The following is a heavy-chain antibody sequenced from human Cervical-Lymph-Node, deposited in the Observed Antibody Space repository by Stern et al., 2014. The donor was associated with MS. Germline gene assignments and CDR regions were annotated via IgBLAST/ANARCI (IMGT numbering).Heavy chain of an antibody. V-gene: IGHV4-31*03. J-gene: IGHJ3*02. CDR3: ARGTMTTVTRGAFDI. CDR2: IYYSGST. CDR1: GGSISRGGYY. D-gene: IGHD4-17*01. Sequence: LQLQESGPGLVKPSQTLSLTCTGSGGSISRGGYYWSWIRQHRGEGLERIGYIYYSGSTYYNPSLKSRVTISVDTSKNQFSLKLSSVTAADTAVYYCARGTMTTVTRGAFDIWGQGTMVTVSS.